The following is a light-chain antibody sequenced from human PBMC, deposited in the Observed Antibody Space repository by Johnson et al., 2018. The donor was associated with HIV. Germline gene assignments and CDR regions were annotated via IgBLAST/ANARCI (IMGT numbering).Light chain of an antibody. CDR3: GTWDSSLSGGV. CDR1: SFNIGNNY. V-gene: IGLV1-51*01. J-gene: IGLJ1*01. CDR2: DNN. Sequence: QSVLTQPPSVSAAPGQKVTISCSGSSFNIGNNYVSWYQQLPGTAPKLLIYDNNKRPSGIPDRFSGSKSGTSATLGITGLQTGDEADYYCGTWDSSLSGGVFGTGTKVTVL.